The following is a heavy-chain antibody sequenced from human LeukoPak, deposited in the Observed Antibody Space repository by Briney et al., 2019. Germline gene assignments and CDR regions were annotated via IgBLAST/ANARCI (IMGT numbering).Heavy chain of an antibody. CDR1: GGSISSYY. CDR2: ISTSGST. V-gene: IGHV4-4*07. J-gene: IGHJ2*01. Sequence: PSETLSLTCTVSGGSISSYYWSWIRQPAGKGLEWIGRISTSGSTNYNPSLKSRVTISVGTSNNQFSLKLSSVTAADTAVYYCARGCRDGYSNYWYFDLWGRGTLVTVSS. CDR3: ARGCRDGYSNYWYFDL. D-gene: IGHD5-24*01.